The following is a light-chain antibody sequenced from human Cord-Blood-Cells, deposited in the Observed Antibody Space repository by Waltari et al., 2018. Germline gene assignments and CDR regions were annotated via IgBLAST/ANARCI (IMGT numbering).Light chain of an antibody. CDR3: QQSYSTPPIT. V-gene: IGKV1-39*01. CDR2: AAS. CDR1: QSISSY. J-gene: IGKJ5*01. Sequence: DIQTTQSPSSLSASVGDRVTINCRASQSISSYLNWYQQKPGKPPKPLIYAASSLQSGVPSRFSGSGSGTDFTLTISSLQPEDFATYYCQQSYSTPPITFGQGTRLEIK.